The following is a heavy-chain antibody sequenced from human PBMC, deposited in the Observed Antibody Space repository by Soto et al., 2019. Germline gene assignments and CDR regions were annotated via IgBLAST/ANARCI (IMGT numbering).Heavy chain of an antibody. CDR1: GGSMISHY. D-gene: IGHD3-16*01. V-gene: IGHV4-59*11. J-gene: IGHJ4*02. Sequence: PSETLSLTCTVSGGSMISHYWTWLRQPPGKGLEWIGYISYSGSTYYNPSLKSRVTISADTSRNQFSLKLSSVIAADTAVYYCARADPDASVGYWGQGTLVTVSS. CDR3: ARADPDASVGY. CDR2: ISYSGST.